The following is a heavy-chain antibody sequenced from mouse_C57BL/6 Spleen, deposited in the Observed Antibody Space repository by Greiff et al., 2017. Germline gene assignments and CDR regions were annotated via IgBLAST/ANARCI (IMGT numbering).Heavy chain of an antibody. J-gene: IGHJ4*01. CDR1: GYSITSGYD. CDR3: ARAGPYYAMDY. Sequence: EVQLQQSGPGMVKPSQSLSLTCTVTGYSITSGYDWHWIRHFPGNKLEWMGYISYSGSTNYNPSLKSRISITHDTSKNHFFLKLNSVTTEDPATYYCARAGPYYAMDYWGQGTSVTVSS. V-gene: IGHV3-1*01. CDR2: ISYSGST.